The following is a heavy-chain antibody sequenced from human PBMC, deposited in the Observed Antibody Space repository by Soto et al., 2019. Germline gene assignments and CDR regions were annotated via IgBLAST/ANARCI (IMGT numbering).Heavy chain of an antibody. V-gene: IGHV3-30*18. Sequence: GGSLRLSCAASGFTFSSYGMHWVRQAPGKGLEWVAVISYDGSNKYYADSVKGRFTISRDNSKNTLYLQMNSLRAEDTAVYYCAKDRGAVSYYYYGMDVWGQGTTVTVSS. CDR1: GFTFSSYG. J-gene: IGHJ6*02. CDR3: AKDRGAVSYYYYGMDV. CDR2: ISYDGSNK. D-gene: IGHD1-20*01.